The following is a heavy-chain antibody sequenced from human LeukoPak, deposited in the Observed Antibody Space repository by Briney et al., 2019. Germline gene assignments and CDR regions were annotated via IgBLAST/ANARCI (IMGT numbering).Heavy chain of an antibody. CDR2: ISSSSSYI. J-gene: IGHJ6*04. D-gene: IGHD3-10*02. CDR3: AELGITMIGGV. V-gene: IGHV3-21*01. Sequence: GGSLRLSCAASGLTFSSYSMNWVRQAPGKGLEWVSSISSSSSYIYSADSVKGRFTISRDNAKNSLYLQMNSLRAEDTAVYYCAELGITMIGGVWGKGTTVTISS. CDR1: GLTFSSYS.